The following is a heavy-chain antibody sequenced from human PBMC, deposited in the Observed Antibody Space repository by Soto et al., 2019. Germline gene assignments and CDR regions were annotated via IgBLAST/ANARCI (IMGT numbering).Heavy chain of an antibody. V-gene: IGHV4-30-2*01. CDR2: IYHSGST. Sequence: PSETLSLTCAVSVGSISGGGYSWSWIRQPPGKGLEWIGYIYHSGSTYYNPSLKSRVTISVDRSKNQFSLKLSSVTAADTAVYYCARGTTITGTTPGYWFDPWGQGTLVTVSS. J-gene: IGHJ5*02. CDR3: ARGTTITGTTPGYWFDP. CDR1: VGSISGGGYS. D-gene: IGHD1-7*01.